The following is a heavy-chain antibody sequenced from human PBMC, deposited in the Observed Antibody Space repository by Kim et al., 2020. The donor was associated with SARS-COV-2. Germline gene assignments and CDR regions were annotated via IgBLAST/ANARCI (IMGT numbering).Heavy chain of an antibody. J-gene: IGHJ6*02. CDR2: INTNTGNP. Sequence: ASVKVSCKASGYTFTSYAMNWVRQAPGQGLEWMGWINTNTGNPTYAQGFTGRFVFSLDTSVSTAYLQISSLKAEDTAVYYCARGSFGETRYYYYGMDVWGQGTTVTVSS. CDR1: GYTFTSYA. CDR3: ARGSFGETRYYYYGMDV. V-gene: IGHV7-4-1*02. D-gene: IGHD3-10*01.